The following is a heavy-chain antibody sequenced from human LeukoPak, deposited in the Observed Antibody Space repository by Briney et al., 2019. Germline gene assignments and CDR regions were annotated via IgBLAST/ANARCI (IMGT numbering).Heavy chain of an antibody. V-gene: IGHV3-30-3*01. J-gene: IGHJ4*02. CDR3: ARGSEWSSGVSDY. Sequence: GGSLRLSCAGYGFTFRTYALHWARQAPGKGLEWVAAIKYDGSKTHYADSVKGRFTISRDNSKDTLYLQMNSLRAEDTAVYYCARGSEWSSGVSDYWGQGTLVTVSS. D-gene: IGHD3-3*01. CDR1: GFTFRTYA. CDR2: IKYDGSKT.